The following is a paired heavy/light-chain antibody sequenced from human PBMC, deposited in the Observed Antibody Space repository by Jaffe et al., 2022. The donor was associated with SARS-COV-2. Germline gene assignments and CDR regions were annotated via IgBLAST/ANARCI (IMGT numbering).Heavy chain of an antibody. J-gene: IGHJ4*02. CDR1: GFSFSTYA. CDR3: AKDRVPDGAWNSDY. CDR2: ITGNGRVK. Sequence: EVQLLESGGGFVQPGGSLRLSCVASGFSFSTYAMTWVRQSPGKGPEFVSGITGNGRVKIYADSVKGRFTISRDNSHNTLYLQMNTLRAEDTAVYYCAKDRVPDGAWNSDYWGQGTLVSVPS. V-gene: IGHV3-23*01. D-gene: IGHD1-1*01.
Light chain of an antibody. Sequence: VMTQSPLSLSVTPGEPASISCRSSQSLLHSKGYDCLDWYLQKPGQSPQLLIYLGSNRAPGVPDRFSGSGSGTDFTLKISRVEAEDVGVYYCMQALLPQSPPTFGQGTRLEIK. V-gene: IGKV2-28*01. CDR1: QSLLHSKGYDC. J-gene: IGKJ5*01. CDR2: LGS. CDR3: MQALLPQSPPT.